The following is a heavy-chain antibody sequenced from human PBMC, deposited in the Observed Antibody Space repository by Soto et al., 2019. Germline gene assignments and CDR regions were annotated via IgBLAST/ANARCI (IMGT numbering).Heavy chain of an antibody. CDR1: GGSISSGEYY. CDR3: ARLYQRLSAPNGFDP. D-gene: IGHD6-25*01. V-gene: IGHV4-30-4*01. CDR2: IYYSGYT. J-gene: IGHJ5*02. Sequence: QVQLQESGPGLVKPSETLSLTCSVSGGSISSGEYYWSWVRQPPGKGLEWIGYIYYSGYTNLNPSLKIRVTMSVDTSEHQFSLKLSSLTAADTAVYYCARLYQRLSAPNGFDPWGQGTLVTVSS.